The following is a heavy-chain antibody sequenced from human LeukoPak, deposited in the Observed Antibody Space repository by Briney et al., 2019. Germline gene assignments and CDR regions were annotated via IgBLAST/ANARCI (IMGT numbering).Heavy chain of an antibody. CDR3: ARDLDEYSSGWYWGRNWFDP. J-gene: IGHJ5*02. CDR1: GGSISSYY. V-gene: IGHV4-59*12. D-gene: IGHD6-19*01. CDR2: IYYSGST. Sequence: SETLSLTCTVSGGSISSYYWSWIRQPPGKGLEWIGYIYYSGSTNYNPSLKSRVTISVDTSKNQFSLKLSSVTAADTAVYHCARDLDEYSSGWYWGRNWFDPWGQGTLVTVSS.